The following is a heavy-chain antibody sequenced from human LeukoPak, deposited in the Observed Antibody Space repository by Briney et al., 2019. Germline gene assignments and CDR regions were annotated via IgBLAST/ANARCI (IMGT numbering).Heavy chain of an antibody. D-gene: IGHD3-22*01. Sequence: PSETLSLTCTVSGGSISSYYWSWIRQPAGKGLEWIGRIYTSGSTNYNPSLKSRVTMSVDTSKNQFSLKLSSVTAADTAVYYCARGASSGYCYPLDYWGQGTLVTVSS. CDR2: IYTSGST. J-gene: IGHJ4*02. CDR3: ARGASSGYCYPLDY. V-gene: IGHV4-4*07. CDR1: GGSISSYY.